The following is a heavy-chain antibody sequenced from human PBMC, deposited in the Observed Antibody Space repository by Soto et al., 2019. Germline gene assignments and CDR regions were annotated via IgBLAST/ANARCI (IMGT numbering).Heavy chain of an antibody. CDR2: INHSGST. D-gene: IGHD6-13*01. Sequence: PSETLSLTCAVYGGSSSGYYWSWIRQPPGKGLEWIGEINHSGSTNYNPSLKSRVTISVDTSKNQFSLKLSSVTAADTAVYYCARGQTKAAAGTWGQGTLVTVSS. CDR1: GGSSSGYY. CDR3: ARGQTKAAAGT. J-gene: IGHJ4*02. V-gene: IGHV4-34*01.